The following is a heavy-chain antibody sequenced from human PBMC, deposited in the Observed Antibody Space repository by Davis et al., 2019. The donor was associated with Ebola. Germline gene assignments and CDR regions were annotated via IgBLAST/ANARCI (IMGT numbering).Heavy chain of an antibody. CDR2: ISWNSGAI. CDR3: TKRLGRDHYGMDV. Sequence: GGSLRLSCAASGLTVSSTYMNWVRQAPGKGLEWVSGISWNSGAIAYADSVKGRFTISRDNAKNSLYLQMNSLRTEDTALYYCTKRLGRDHYGMDVWGKGTTVTVSS. D-gene: IGHD3-10*01. CDR1: GLTVSSTY. J-gene: IGHJ6*04. V-gene: IGHV3-9*01.